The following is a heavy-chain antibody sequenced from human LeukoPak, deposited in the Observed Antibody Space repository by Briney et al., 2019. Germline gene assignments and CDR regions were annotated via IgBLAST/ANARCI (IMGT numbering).Heavy chain of an antibody. Sequence: ASVKVSCKASGYTFTSYYMHWVRQAPGQGLEWMGIINPSGGSTSYAQKFQGRVTMTRDMSTSTVYMELSSLRSEDTAVYYCARDLQNRGIAVAAADYWGQGTLVIVSS. CDR1: GYTFTSYY. CDR2: INPSGGST. V-gene: IGHV1-46*01. D-gene: IGHD6-19*01. J-gene: IGHJ4*02. CDR3: ARDLQNRGIAVAAADY.